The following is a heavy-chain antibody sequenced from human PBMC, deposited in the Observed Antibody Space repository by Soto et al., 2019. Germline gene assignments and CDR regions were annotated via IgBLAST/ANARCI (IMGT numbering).Heavy chain of an antibody. V-gene: IGHV3-30*04. CDR1: GFTFSGYS. J-gene: IGHJ4*02. D-gene: IGHD3-22*01. CDR3: ARGAYYDSGGYYLGCLDY. Sequence: GGSLRLSCAASGFTFSGYSMHWVRQSPGRGLEWLALISYDGSNKYYADSVKGRFTISRDNSKNTLYLQMNSLRAEDTAVYYCARGAYYDSGGYYLGCLDYWGQGTLVTVSS. CDR2: ISYDGSNK.